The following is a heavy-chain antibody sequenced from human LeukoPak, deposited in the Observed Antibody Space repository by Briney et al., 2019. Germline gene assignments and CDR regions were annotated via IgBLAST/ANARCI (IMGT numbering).Heavy chain of an antibody. CDR3: ARDLRQQPSPAYYYYGMDV. D-gene: IGHD6-13*01. V-gene: IGHV3-48*04. CDR1: GFTFSSYS. CDR2: ISSSSSTI. J-gene: IGHJ6*02. Sequence: GGSLRLSCAASGFTFSSYSMNWVRQAPGKGLEWVSYISSSSSTIYYADSVKGRFTISRDNAKNSLYLQMNSLRAEDTAVYYCARDLRQQPSPAYYYYGMDVWGQGTTVTVSS.